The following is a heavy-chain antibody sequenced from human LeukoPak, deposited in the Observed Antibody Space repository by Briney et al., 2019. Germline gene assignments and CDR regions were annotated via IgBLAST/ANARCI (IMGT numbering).Heavy chain of an antibody. J-gene: IGHJ4*02. CDR1: GFTFSSYA. Sequence: PGRSLRLSCAASGFTFSSYAMHWVRQAPGKGLEWVAVISYDGSNKYYADSVKGRFTISGDNSKNTLYLQMNSLRAEDTAVYYCASYDILTGYPGYWGQGTLVTVSS. D-gene: IGHD3-9*01. V-gene: IGHV3-30-3*01. CDR3: ASYDILTGYPGY. CDR2: ISYDGSNK.